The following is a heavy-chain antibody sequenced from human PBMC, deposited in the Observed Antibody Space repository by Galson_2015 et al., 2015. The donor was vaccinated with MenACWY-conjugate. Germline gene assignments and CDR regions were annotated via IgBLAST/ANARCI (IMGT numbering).Heavy chain of an antibody. Sequence: SLRLSCAASGFTFNNYWMHWVRQPPGKGLEWISYIKADGSFSNYADSVKGRFTISTDNAKNMVYLQMDGLGDEDTAVYFCARDINWSFDSSDQATLVTVSS. D-gene: IGHD1-1*01. V-gene: IGHV3-74*01. CDR2: IKADGSFS. J-gene: IGHJ4*02. CDR1: GFTFNNYW. CDR3: ARDINWSFDS.